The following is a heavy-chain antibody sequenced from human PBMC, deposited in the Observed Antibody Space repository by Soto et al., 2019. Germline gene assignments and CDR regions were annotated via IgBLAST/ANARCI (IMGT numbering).Heavy chain of an antibody. CDR2: IYWDDDK. Sequence: QITLKESGPTLVKPTQTLTLTCTFSGFSLSTRGVGVGWIRQPPGKALEWLALIYWDDDKRYSPSLKTRVTTTXXTSKNQVVLTMTNMDPVDTATSSCAQLGVSRWFDFWGQGTLVTVSS. V-gene: IGHV2-5*02. J-gene: IGHJ4*02. D-gene: IGHD6-13*01. CDR1: GFSLSTRGVG. CDR3: AQLGVSRWFDF.